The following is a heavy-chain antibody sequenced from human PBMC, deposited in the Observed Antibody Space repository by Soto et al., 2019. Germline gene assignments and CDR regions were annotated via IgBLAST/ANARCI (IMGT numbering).Heavy chain of an antibody. V-gene: IGHV3-30*04. CDR2: SSYDGRNK. CDR1: GFIFSDYA. CDR3: AKDPLGEGRGWPYYFDY. J-gene: IGHJ4*02. D-gene: IGHD3-10*01. Sequence: QVQLVESGGGVVQPGRSLRLSCAASGFIFSDYAMHWVRQAPGKGLQWVAVSSYDGRNKFYADSVKGRITISRDNSKNMLHLEMNSLRAEDTAVYDCAKDPLGEGRGWPYYFDYWGQRTLVTVSS.